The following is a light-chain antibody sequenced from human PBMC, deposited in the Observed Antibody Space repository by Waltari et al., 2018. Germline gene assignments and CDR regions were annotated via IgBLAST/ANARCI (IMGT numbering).Light chain of an antibody. J-gene: IGKJ1*01. CDR2: RAS. Sequence: ETVMTQSPAPLSLSPGERATLSCSASQSVTGNLAWYQQKPGQAPRLLIYRASTRAAGIPVRFSGSVSGTEFALTVSGLQSEGFAIYYCQQYNDWPPWTFGQGTKVEIK. V-gene: IGKV3-15*01. CDR1: QSVTGN. CDR3: QQYNDWPPWT.